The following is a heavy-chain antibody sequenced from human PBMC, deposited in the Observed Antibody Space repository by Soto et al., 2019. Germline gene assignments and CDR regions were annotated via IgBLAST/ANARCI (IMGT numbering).Heavy chain of an antibody. CDR1: GYTFTSYS. CDR2: INGNNGNT. J-gene: IGHJ4*02. D-gene: IGHD3-10*01. Sequence: QVQLVQSGAEEKKPGASVKVSCKASGYTFTSYSMHWVRQAPGQRLEWMGWINGNNGNTRYSQNFQDRVTITRDTSASTDYMELGSLRSEDTAVYYCARPMNYNDYLDYWGQGTLVTVSS. CDR3: ARPMNYNDYLDY. V-gene: IGHV1-3*05.